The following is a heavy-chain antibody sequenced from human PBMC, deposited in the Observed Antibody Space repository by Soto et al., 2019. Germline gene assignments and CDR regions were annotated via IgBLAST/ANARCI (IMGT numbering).Heavy chain of an antibody. D-gene: IGHD5-12*01. CDR3: AKQGSEYGGRTYFDY. CDR1: GFTFSSYA. CDR2: ISGRGDGT. Sequence: GGSLRLSCAASGFTFSSYAMSWVRQAQGKGLEWVSAISGRGDGTYYADSVKGRLTISRDSSKNTLYLQMNSLRAEDTAVYYCAKQGSEYGGRTYFDYWGQGTLVTVSS. J-gene: IGHJ4*02. V-gene: IGHV3-23*01.